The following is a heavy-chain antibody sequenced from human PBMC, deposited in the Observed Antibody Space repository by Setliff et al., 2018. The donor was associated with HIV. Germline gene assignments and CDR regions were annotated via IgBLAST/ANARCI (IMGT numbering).Heavy chain of an antibody. V-gene: IGHV4-61*02. J-gene: IGHJ4*02. CDR2: IYTSGST. D-gene: IGHD6-13*01. Sequence: SETLSLTCTVSGGSISSGRYYWSWIRQPAGKGLEWIGRIYTSGSTNYNPSLESRVTISVDTSKNQFSLKLSSVTAADTAVYYCARGSSWPYYFAYWGQGTLVTVSS. CDR3: ARGSSWPYYFAY. CDR1: GGSISSGRYY.